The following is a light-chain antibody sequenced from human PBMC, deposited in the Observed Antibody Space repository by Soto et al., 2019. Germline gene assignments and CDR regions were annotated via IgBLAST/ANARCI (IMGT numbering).Light chain of an antibody. CDR2: GAS. Sequence: EIVLTQSPGTLSLSPGERATLSCRASQSVSSSYLAWYQQKPGQAPRLLIHGASTRATGFPDRFGGSRSGTEFPLTINNLEPEDFAVYYCQQRNVWPPITFGQGTRLEIK. CDR3: QQRNVWPPIT. V-gene: IGKV3D-20*02. CDR1: QSVSSSY. J-gene: IGKJ5*01.